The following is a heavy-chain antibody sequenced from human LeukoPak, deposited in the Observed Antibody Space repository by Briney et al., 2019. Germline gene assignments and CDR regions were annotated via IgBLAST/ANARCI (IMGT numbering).Heavy chain of an antibody. CDR2: ISGSGGST. CDR1: GFTFSSYA. CDR3: AKIYGSGGFDY. D-gene: IGHD3-10*01. V-gene: IGHV3-23*01. J-gene: IGHJ4*02. Sequence: GGPLRLSCAASGFTFSSYAVSWVRQAPGKGLEWVSAISGSGGSTYYADSVKGRFTISRDNSKNTLYLQMNSLRAEDTAVYYCAKIYGSGGFDYWGQGTLVTVSS.